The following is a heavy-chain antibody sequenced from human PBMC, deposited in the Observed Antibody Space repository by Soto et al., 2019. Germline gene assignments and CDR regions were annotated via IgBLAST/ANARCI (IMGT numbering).Heavy chain of an antibody. D-gene: IGHD6-19*01. J-gene: IGHJ4*02. CDR2: ISGSGGST. CDR3: ATGSSGWYERFDY. V-gene: IGHV3-23*01. CDR1: GFTFSSYV. Sequence: EVQLLESGGGLVQPGGSLRLSCAASGFTFSSYVMSWVRQAPGKGLEWVSAISGSGGSTYYADSVKGRFTISRDNSKNTLYLQRNSMIAEDTVVYYCATGSSGWYERFDYWGKGTLVTVSS.